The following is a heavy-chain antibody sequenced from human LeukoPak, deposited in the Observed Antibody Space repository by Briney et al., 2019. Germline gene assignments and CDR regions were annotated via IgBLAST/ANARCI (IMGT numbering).Heavy chain of an antibody. Sequence: ASVKVSCKASGYTFTSYDINGVRQATGQGLEWMGWMNPNSGNTGYAQKFQGRVTMTRDTSVSTAYMEVSSLRSEDTAVYYCARATRGIVPAAMAYFFDYWGQGTLVTVSS. CDR3: ARATRGIVPAAMAYFFDY. V-gene: IGHV1-8*01. J-gene: IGHJ4*02. CDR1: GYTFTSYD. D-gene: IGHD2-2*01. CDR2: MNPNSGNT.